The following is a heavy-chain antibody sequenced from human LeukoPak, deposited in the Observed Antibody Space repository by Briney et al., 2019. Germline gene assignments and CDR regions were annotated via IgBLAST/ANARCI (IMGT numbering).Heavy chain of an antibody. CDR2: IYQSGYT. CDR1: GGSISSSTYY. J-gene: IGHJ4*02. D-gene: IGHD3-10*01. V-gene: IGHV4-39*01. CDR3: ARTRYYYDSRSYGAPYYFDY. Sequence: PSETLSLTCTVSGGSISSSTYYWGWIRQPPGKGLEWIGSIYQSGYTYYNPSLKSRVTISVDTSKNQFSLKLSSVTAADTAVYYCARTRYYYDSRSYGAPYYFDYWGQGTLVTVSS.